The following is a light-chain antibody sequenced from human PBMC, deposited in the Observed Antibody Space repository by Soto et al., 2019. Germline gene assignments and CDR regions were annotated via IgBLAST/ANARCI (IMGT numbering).Light chain of an antibody. CDR3: AAWDDSLNGWV. CDR2: ANN. V-gene: IGLV1-44*01. J-gene: IGLJ3*02. CDR1: SSNIGSNT. Sequence: QSVLTQPPSASGTPGQRVTISCSGSSSNIGSNTVNWFQQLPGTAPKLLIYANNQRPSGVPDRFSNSKSVSSASLAISGLQSEDEADYYCAAWDDSLNGWVFGGGTKLTVL.